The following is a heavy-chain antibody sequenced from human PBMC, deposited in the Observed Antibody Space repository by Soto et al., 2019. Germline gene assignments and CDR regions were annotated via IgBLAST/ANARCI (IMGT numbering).Heavy chain of an antibody. CDR1: GYTFTSYG. CDR3: ARDGYYNWNDLDYYYFDY. J-gene: IGHJ4*02. CDR2: ISAYNGNT. V-gene: IGHV1-18*01. Sequence: GASVKVSCKASGYTFTSYGISWVRQAPGQGLEWMGWISAYNGNTNYAQKLQGRVTMTTDTSTSTAYMELRSLRSDDTAVYYCARDGYYNWNDLDYYYFDYWGQGTLVTVSS. D-gene: IGHD1-20*01.